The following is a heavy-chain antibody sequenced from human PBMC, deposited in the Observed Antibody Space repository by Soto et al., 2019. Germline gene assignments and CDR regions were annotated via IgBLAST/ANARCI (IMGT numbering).Heavy chain of an antibody. CDR1: GYTFTGYY. V-gene: IGHV1-2*04. J-gene: IGHJ6*02. D-gene: IGHD6-13*01. CDR3: ARDLVDNRYSSSWYPYYYYYGMDV. CDR2: INPNRGGT. Sequence: ASVKVSCKASGYTFTGYYMHWVRQAPGQGLEWMGWINPNRGGTNYAQKFQGWVTMTRDTSISTAYMELSRLRSDDTAVYYCARDLVDNRYSSSWYPYYYYYGMDVWGQGTTVTVSS.